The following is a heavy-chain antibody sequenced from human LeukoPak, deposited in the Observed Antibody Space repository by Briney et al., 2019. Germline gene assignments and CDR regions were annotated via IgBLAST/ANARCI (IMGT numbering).Heavy chain of an antibody. CDR3: ARDVVVPAAAHAFYGMDV. Sequence: GGSLRLSCAASGFTFGSCWMNWVRQTPGKGLEWVANISQDGSQKFYVDSVKGRFTISRDNAKNSLYLQMNSLRAEDTAVYYCARDVVVPAAAHAFYGMDVWGQGTTVTVSS. CDR2: ISQDGSQK. D-gene: IGHD2-2*01. J-gene: IGHJ6*02. CDR1: GFTFGSCW. V-gene: IGHV3-7*01.